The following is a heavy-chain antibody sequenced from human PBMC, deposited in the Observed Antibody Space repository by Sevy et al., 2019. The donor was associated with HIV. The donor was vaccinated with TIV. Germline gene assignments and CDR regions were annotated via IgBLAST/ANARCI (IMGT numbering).Heavy chain of an antibody. D-gene: IGHD2-21*01. CDR3: ARRGISGYYYYGMDV. V-gene: IGHV4-39*01. CDR1: GGSISSSSYY. CDR2: IYYSGST. J-gene: IGHJ6*02. Sequence: ETLSLTCTVSGGSISSSSYYWGWIRQPPGKGLEWIGSIYYSGSTYYNPSLKSRVTISVDTSKNQFSLKLSSVTAADTAVYYCARRGISGYYYYGMDVWGQGTTVTVSS.